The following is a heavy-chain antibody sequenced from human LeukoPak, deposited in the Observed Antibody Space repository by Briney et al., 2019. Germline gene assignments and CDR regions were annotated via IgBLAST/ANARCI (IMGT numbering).Heavy chain of an antibody. Sequence: GESLKISCKGSGYPFNTYWIGWVRQMPGKGLEWMGRIDPVDSYTNYSPSFQGHVTISADKSISTAYLQWSSLKASDTAMYYCARGYCSGTSCHDYWGQGTLVTVSS. J-gene: IGHJ4*02. CDR3: ARGYCSGTSCHDY. V-gene: IGHV5-10-1*01. CDR2: IDPVDSYT. CDR1: GYPFNTYW. D-gene: IGHD2-2*01.